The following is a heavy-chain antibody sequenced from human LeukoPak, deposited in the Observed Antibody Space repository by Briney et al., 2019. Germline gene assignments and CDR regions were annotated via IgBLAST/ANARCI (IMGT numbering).Heavy chain of an antibody. CDR2: INAYNGDA. Sequence: ASVKVSCKASNYTFTSYGISWVRQAPGQGLEWMAWINAYNGDANYAQKLQGRVTLTTETSTSTAYMELRSLRSDDTAVYYCARDGSGVWFDYWGQGTLVTVSS. D-gene: IGHD3-10*01. J-gene: IGHJ4*02. CDR1: NYTFTSYG. CDR3: ARDGSGVWFDY. V-gene: IGHV1-18*01.